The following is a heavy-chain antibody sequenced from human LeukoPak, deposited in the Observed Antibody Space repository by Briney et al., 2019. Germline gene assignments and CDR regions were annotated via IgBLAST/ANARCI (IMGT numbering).Heavy chain of an antibody. CDR1: GGSFSGYY. D-gene: IGHD4-17*01. CDR3: AKRNYGDVDY. J-gene: IGHJ4*02. Sequence: SETLSLTCAVYGGSFSGYYWSWIRQPPGKGLEWIGEINHSGSTNYNPSLKSRVTISVDTSKNQFSLKLSSVTAADTAVYCCAKRNYGDVDYWGQGTLVTVSS. CDR2: INHSGST. V-gene: IGHV4-34*01.